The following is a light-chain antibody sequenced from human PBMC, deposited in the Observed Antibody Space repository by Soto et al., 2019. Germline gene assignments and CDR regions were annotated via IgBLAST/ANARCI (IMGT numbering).Light chain of an antibody. V-gene: IGLV1-40*01. CDR1: NSNIGAGYD. Sequence: QSVLTQAPSESGAPGQRVTISCTGNNSNIGAGYDVLWYQQLPGTAPRLLIYGNSNRPSGVPDRFAGSKSGTSASVVITGLQADDEADYYCQSYDSGQSGHVLFGGGTKVTVL. CDR2: GNS. CDR3: QSYDSGQSGHVL. J-gene: IGLJ3*02.